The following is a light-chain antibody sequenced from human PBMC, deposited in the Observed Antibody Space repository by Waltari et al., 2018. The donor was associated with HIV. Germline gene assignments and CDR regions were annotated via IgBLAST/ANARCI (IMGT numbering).Light chain of an antibody. CDR1: TSNIGTSF. Sequence: QSVLTQPPPVPAAPGHKATLSCSVGTSNIGTSFVSCIHQFPGTAPHLLIYDNNQRPAAIPDRFSGAKSCSSAALDITGLQAGDEADYYCGTWDPNLSAGVFGGGTKVTVL. CDR2: DNN. V-gene: IGLV1-51*01. J-gene: IGLJ3*02. CDR3: GTWDPNLSAGV.